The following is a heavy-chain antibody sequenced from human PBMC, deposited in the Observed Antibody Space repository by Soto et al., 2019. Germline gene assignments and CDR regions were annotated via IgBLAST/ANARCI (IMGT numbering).Heavy chain of an antibody. J-gene: IGHJ4*02. D-gene: IGHD2-2*01. V-gene: IGHV3-7*01. Sequence: EVQLVESGGGLVQPGGSLRLSCAASRFTFSSYWMSWVRQAPGKGLEWVANINPGGSEKFYVDSVKGRFTISRDNAKNSLYLQMNSLRADDTAVYYCARDKGYLDSWGQGTLVTVSS. CDR1: RFTFSSYW. CDR3: ARDKGYLDS. CDR2: INPGGSEK.